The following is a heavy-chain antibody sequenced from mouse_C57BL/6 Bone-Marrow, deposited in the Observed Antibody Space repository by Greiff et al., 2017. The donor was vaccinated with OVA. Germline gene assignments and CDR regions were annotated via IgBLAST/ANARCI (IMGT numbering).Heavy chain of an antibody. CDR1: GYSFTDYN. CDR3: ARSDDSNYGVAWFAY. Sequence: EVQLQQSGPELVKPGASVKISCKASGYSFTDYNMNWVKQSNGKSLEWIGVINPNYGTTSYNQKFKGKATLTVDQSSSTAYMQLNSLTSEDSAVYYGARSDDSNYGVAWFAYWGQGTLVTVSA. J-gene: IGHJ3*01. D-gene: IGHD2-5*01. V-gene: IGHV1-39*01. CDR2: INPNYGTT.